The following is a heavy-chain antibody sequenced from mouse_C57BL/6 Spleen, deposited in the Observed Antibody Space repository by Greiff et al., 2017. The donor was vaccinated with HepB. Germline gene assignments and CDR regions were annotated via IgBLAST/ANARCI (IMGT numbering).Heavy chain of an antibody. Sequence: EVKLLESGPELVKPGASVKISCKASGYSFTDYNMNWVKQSNGKSLEWIGVINPNYGTTSYNQKFKGKATLTVDQSSSTAYMQLNSLTSEDSAVYYCAREGYYGSSRYFDYWGQGTTLTVSS. CDR2: INPNYGTT. V-gene: IGHV1-39*01. D-gene: IGHD1-1*01. CDR3: AREGYYGSSRYFDY. J-gene: IGHJ2*01. CDR1: GYSFTDYN.